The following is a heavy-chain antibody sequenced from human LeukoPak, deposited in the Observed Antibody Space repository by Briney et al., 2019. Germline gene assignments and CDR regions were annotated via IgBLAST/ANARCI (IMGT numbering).Heavy chain of an antibody. CDR3: ARDFGAPAP. CDR1: GFTFSSYN. Sequence: GGSLRLSCAASGFTFSSYNMNWVRQAPGKGLEWVSSISSSSTYIYFADSVKGRFTISRDNARNSLYLQMSILRVEDTALYYCARDFGAPAPWGQGTLVTVSS. V-gene: IGHV3-21*01. D-gene: IGHD3-3*01. CDR2: ISSSSTYI. J-gene: IGHJ5*02.